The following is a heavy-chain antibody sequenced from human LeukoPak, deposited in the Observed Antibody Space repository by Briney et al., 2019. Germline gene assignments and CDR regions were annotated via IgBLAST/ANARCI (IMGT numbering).Heavy chain of an antibody. CDR1: GFSISDYY. CDR2: ISSSVSTI. Sequence: PGGSLRLSCAASGFSISDYYMSWIRQAPGKGLEWIAYISSSVSTIYYTDSVKGRFTISRDNANNSLCLQMDSLRAEDTAVYYCTRRRDYGDSWGQGTLVTVSS. CDR3: TRRRDYGDS. J-gene: IGHJ4*02. V-gene: IGHV3-11*01.